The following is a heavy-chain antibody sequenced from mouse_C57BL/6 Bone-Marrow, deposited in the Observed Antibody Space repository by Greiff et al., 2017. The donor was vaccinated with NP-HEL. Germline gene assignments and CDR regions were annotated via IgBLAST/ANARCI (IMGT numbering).Heavy chain of an antibody. CDR2: IWTGGGT. D-gene: IGHD1-1*01. CDR1: GFSLTSYA. V-gene: IGHV2-9-1*01. Sequence: VQVVESGPGLVAPSQSLSITCTVSGFSLTSYAISWVRQPPGKGLEWLGVIWTGGGTNYNSALKSSLSISKDNSKSQVFLKMNSLQTDDTARYYCARMVYYGSSYEAMDYWGQGTSVTVSA. CDR3: ARMVYYGSSYEAMDY. J-gene: IGHJ4*01.